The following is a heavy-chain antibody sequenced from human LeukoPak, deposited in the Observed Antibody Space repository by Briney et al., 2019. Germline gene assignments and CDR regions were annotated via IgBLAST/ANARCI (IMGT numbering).Heavy chain of an antibody. CDR1: GGTFSSHA. D-gene: IGHD6-19*01. Sequence: SVKVSCKASGGTFSSHAISWVRQAPGQGIEWMGRIIPTLGIPNYAQKFQDRVTITADKSTNTVYMDLSRLRSEDTAVYYCATDPRIGYRSGWYYDYYYGMDVWGQGTTVTVSS. V-gene: IGHV1-69*04. CDR2: IIPTLGIP. CDR3: ATDPRIGYRSGWYYDYYYGMDV. J-gene: IGHJ6*02.